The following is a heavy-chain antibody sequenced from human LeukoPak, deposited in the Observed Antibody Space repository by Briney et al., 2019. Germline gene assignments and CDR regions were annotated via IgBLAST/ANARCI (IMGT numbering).Heavy chain of an antibody. CDR3: ATTTIRLGY. J-gene: IGHJ4*02. D-gene: IGHD1-26*01. V-gene: IGHV4-39*07. CDR2: MYYRGST. Sequence: SGTLSLTCTVSGGSISSSSHYWGWIRQPPGKGLEWIGSMYYRGSTYHNPSLKSRVTISVDTSKNQFSLKLSSVTAADTAVYYCATTTIRLGYWGQGTLVTVSS. CDR1: GGSISSSSHY.